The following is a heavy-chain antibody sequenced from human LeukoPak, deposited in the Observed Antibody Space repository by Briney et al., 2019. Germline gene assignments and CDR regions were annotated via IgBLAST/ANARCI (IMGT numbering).Heavy chain of an antibody. J-gene: IGHJ4*02. CDR3: TRDLLRYFDWSPGLLFDY. CDR1: GFTFGDYA. V-gene: IGHV3-49*03. D-gene: IGHD3-9*01. Sequence: GGSLRLSCTASGFTFGDYAMSWFRQAPGKGLEWVGFIRSKAYGGTTEYAASVKGRFTISRDDSKSIAYLQMNSLKTEDTAVYSCTRDLLRYFDWSPGLLFDYWGQGTLVTVSS. CDR2: IRSKAYGGTT.